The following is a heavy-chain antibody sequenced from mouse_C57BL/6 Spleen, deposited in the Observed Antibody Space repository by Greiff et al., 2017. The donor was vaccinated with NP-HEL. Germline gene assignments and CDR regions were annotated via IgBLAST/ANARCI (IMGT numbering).Heavy chain of an antibody. J-gene: IGHJ1*03. D-gene: IGHD1-1*01. CDR2: INPGSGGT. V-gene: IGHV1-54*01. CDR1: GYAFTNYL. Sequence: QVQLQQSGAELVRPGTSVKVSCKASGYAFTNYLIEWVKQRPGQGLEWIGVINPGSGGTNYNEKFKGKATLTAGKSSSTAYMQLSSLTSEDSTVYFCARERGSSTDWYFDVWAQGPRSPSPQ. CDR3: ARERGSSTDWYFDV.